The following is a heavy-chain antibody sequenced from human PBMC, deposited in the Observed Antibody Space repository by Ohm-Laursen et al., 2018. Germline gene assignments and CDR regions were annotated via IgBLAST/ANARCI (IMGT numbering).Heavy chain of an antibody. CDR3: ARNLTGDRKGSNY. CDR2: INHSGST. D-gene: IGHD7-27*01. V-gene: IGHV4-34*01. Sequence: LRLSCSASGFTFSNYWMSWVRQPPGKGLEWIGEINHSGSTNYNPSLKSRVTISVDTSKNQFSVKLSSVTAADTAVYYCARNLTGDRKGSNYWGQGTLVTVSS. CDR1: GFTFSNYW. J-gene: IGHJ4*02.